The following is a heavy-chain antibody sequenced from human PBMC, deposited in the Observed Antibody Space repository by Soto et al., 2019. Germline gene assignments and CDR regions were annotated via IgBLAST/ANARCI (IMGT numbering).Heavy chain of an antibody. V-gene: IGHV1-18*01. D-gene: IGHD2-2*01. CDR2: ISAYNGNT. CDR1: GYTFTTYG. Sequence: ASVKVSCKASGYTFTTYGITWVRQAPGQGLEWMGWISAYNGNTNYAQKLQGRVSMTTDTSTSRGNMELRSLSSDDAAVDYCANSVPTEDIVIVPAGILSTWGQGTLVTVSS. J-gene: IGHJ4*02. CDR3: ANSVPTEDIVIVPAGILST.